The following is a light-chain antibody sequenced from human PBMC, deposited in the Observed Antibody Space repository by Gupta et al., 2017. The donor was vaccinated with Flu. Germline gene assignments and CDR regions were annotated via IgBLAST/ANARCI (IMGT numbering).Light chain of an antibody. Sequence: NFMLTQPHSVSESPGKTVTISCTRTSGSIATTYVQWYQQRPGSSPNTVIYEDNRRLSGVPDRFSGSIDSSSNYASLKISGLKTEDEADDYWKSSDSITRDVVFGGGTKLTVL. J-gene: IGLJ2*01. V-gene: IGLV6-57*01. CDR2: EDN. CDR1: SGSIATTY. CDR3: KSSDSITRDVV.